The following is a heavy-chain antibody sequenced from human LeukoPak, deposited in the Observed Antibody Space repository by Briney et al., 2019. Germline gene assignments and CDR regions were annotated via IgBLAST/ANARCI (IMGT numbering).Heavy chain of an antibody. J-gene: IGHJ6*02. D-gene: IGHD2-15*01. CDR2: ISSSGSTI. Sequence: GGSLRLSCAASGFTFSSYEMNWVRQAPGKGLEWVSYISSSGSTIYYADSVKGRFTISRDNAKNSLYLQMNSLRAEDTAVYYCARVGDRSGGPRCYGMDVWGPRNTVTVS. V-gene: IGHV3-48*03. CDR1: GFTFSSYE. CDR3: ARVGDRSGGPRCYGMDV.